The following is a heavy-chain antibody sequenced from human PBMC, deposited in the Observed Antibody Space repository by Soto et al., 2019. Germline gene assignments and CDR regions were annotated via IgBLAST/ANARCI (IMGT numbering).Heavy chain of an antibody. Sequence: SVKVSCKASGGTFSSYAISWVRQAPGQGLEWMGGIIPIFGTANYAQKFQGRVTITADESTSTAYMELSSLRSEDTAVYYCAXDQGYDSSGNYYSQLDYWGQGTLVTVSS. CDR3: AXDQGYDSSGNYYSQLDY. J-gene: IGHJ4*02. V-gene: IGHV1-69*13. CDR2: IIPIFGTA. D-gene: IGHD3-22*01. CDR1: GGTFSSYA.